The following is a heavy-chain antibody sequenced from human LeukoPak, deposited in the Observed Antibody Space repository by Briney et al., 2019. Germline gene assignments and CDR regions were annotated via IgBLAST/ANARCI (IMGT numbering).Heavy chain of an antibody. V-gene: IGHV5-51*01. CDR2: IDPGDSDT. Sequence: GESLKISCKGSGYTFTNYWIGWVRQMPGKGLEWMGIIDPGDSDTRYSPSFQGQVTISVDKSISTAYLQWSSLKASDTAVYYCARGTGYKMFDYWGQGTLVTVSS. CDR1: GYTFTNYW. D-gene: IGHD5-24*01. J-gene: IGHJ4*02. CDR3: ARGTGYKMFDY.